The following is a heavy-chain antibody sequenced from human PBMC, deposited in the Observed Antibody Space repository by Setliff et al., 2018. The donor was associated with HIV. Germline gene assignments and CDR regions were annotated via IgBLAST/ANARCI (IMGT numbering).Heavy chain of an antibody. D-gene: IGHD6-13*01. V-gene: IGHV4-39*07. Sequence: SETLSLTCTVSGDSISGNYYWAWIRQPPGKGLEWIGKINYSGSTDYNSSLRSRVTISVDTSKNQISLKLTSVTAADTAVYYCAGGEVRSRYVSSRAPFYHYYYYMDVWGKGTTVTAP. J-gene: IGHJ6*03. CDR1: GDSISGNYY. CDR3: AGGEVRSRYVSSRAPFYHYYYYMDV. CDR2: INYSGST.